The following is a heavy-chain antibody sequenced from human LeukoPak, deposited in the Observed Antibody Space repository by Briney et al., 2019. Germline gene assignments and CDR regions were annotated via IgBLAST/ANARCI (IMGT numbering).Heavy chain of an antibody. Sequence: GGSLRLSCAASGFTFSSYWMHWVRHAPGKGLVWVSRINSDGSSTIYADSVKGRFTISRDNAKNTLYLQMNSLRAEDTAVYYCARAGYFALEDAFDIWGQGTMVTVSS. V-gene: IGHV3-74*01. CDR2: INSDGSST. CDR3: ARAGYFALEDAFDI. D-gene: IGHD3-9*01. CDR1: GFTFSSYW. J-gene: IGHJ3*02.